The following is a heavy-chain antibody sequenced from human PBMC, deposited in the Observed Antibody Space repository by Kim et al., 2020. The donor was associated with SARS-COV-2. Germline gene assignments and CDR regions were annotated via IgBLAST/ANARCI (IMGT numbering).Heavy chain of an antibody. Sequence: GGSLRLSCAASGFTFSSYAMSWVRQAPGKGLEWVSAISGSGGSTYYADSVKGRFTISRDNSKNTLYLQMNSLRAEDTAVYYCAKDQEAVADRAWGFNYYYYYGMDVWGQGTTVTVSS. D-gene: IGHD6-19*01. V-gene: IGHV3-23*01. J-gene: IGHJ6*02. CDR3: AKDQEAVADRAWGFNYYYYYGMDV. CDR2: ISGSGGST. CDR1: GFTFSSYA.